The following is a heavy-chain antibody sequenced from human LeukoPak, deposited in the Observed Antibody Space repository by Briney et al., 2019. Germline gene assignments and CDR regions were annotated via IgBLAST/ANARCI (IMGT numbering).Heavy chain of an antibody. CDR3: AKDRHPVAVTGRSPGRYFDY. CDR1: GFTFSNYW. D-gene: IGHD6-19*01. CDR2: ISGSGGST. J-gene: IGHJ4*02. Sequence: PGGSLRLSCAASGFTFSNYWMHWVRQAPGKGLEWVSAISGSGGSTYYADSVKGRFTISRDNSKNTLYLQMNSLRAEDTAVYCCAKDRHPVAVTGRSPGRYFDYWGQGTLVTASS. V-gene: IGHV3-23*01.